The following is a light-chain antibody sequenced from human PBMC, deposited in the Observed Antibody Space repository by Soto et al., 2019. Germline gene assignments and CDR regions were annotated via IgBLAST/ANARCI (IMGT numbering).Light chain of an antibody. CDR2: LGS. CDR3: MQALPTPQT. J-gene: IGKJ1*01. Sequence: DIVMTQSPLSLPVTPGEPASIACRSSQSLLHSNGYNYLDWYLQKPGQSPQLLIYLGSNRASGVPDRFSGSGSGTDFTLKISRVEAEDVGVYYCMQALPTPQTFGRGTKVDIX. CDR1: QSLLHSNGYNY. V-gene: IGKV2-28*01.